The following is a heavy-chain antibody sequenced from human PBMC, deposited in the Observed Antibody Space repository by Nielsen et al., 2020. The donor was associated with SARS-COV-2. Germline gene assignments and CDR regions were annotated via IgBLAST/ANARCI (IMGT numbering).Heavy chain of an antibody. CDR3: ARGRGHYYDSSGYSPFDL. D-gene: IGHD3-22*01. CDR1: GFSLNTREMC. V-gene: IGHV2-70*13. J-gene: IGHJ4*02. CDR2: IDCADDK. Sequence: SGPTLVKPPPTLTLTCTFSGFSLNTREMCLSWIRQPPGKALEWLAVIDCADDKYYSPSLKTRLTISKDTFKNQVVLTMTDVDPVDTGTYFCARGRGHYYDSSGYSPFDLWGQGTLVTVSS.